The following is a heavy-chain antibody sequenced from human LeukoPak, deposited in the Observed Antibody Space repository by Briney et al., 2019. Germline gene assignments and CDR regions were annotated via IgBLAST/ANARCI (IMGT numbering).Heavy chain of an antibody. CDR1: CASVSITDHF. J-gene: IGHJ3*02. V-gene: IGHV4-61*02. D-gene: IGHD5-24*01. CDR2: IYASGNT. CDR3: ARYIEGYNYVPHALDI. Sequence: KSSQTLSLTCTVSCASVSITDHFWNWIRQPAGKGLEWIGRIYASGNTDYNPSLKSRVTMSLDTSKNQFSLNMNSVTDAVSAVYFCARYIEGYNYVPHALDIWGQGTVVTVSS.